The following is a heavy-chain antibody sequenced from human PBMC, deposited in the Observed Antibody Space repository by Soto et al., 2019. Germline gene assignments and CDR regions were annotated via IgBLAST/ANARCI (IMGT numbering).Heavy chain of an antibody. V-gene: IGHV1-8*01. J-gene: IGHJ6*02. CDR2: MNPNSGNT. CDR1: GYPFTSYD. CDR3: ARGPSRGNDFWSGYYLDTGQRAYYYGMDV. D-gene: IGHD3-3*01. Sequence: XSVKVSCKASGYPFTSYDINWVRQAAGQGLEWMGWMNPNSGNTGYAQKFQGRVTMTRNTSISTAYMELSSLRSEDTAVYYCARGPSRGNDFWSGYYLDTGQRAYYYGMDVWGQGTTVTVSS.